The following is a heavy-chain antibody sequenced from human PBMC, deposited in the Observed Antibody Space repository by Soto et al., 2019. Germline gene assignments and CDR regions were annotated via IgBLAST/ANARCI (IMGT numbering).Heavy chain of an antibody. CDR2: ISAHNGNT. CDR1: GYAFTTYG. CDR3: ARGRYGDY. J-gene: IGHJ4*02. D-gene: IGHD1-1*01. Sequence: QGHLVQSGAEVKKPGASVKVSCQGSGYAFTTYGITWVRQAPGQGLEWMGWISAHNGNTNYAQKLQGRVPVTRDTSTSTAYMELRSLRYDDTAVYYCARGRYGDYWGQGALVTVSS. V-gene: IGHV1-18*01.